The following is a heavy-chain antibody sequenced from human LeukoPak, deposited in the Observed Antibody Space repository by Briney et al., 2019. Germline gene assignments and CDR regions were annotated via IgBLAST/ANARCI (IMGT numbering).Heavy chain of an antibody. J-gene: IGHJ4*02. Sequence: SETLSLTCAVSGYSISSGYYWGWIRQPPGKGPEWIGSIYHSGSTYYNPSLKSRVTISVDTSKNQFSLKLSSVTAADTAVYYCARGSIVATTLDYWGQGTLVTVSS. CDR3: ARGSIVATTLDY. D-gene: IGHD5-12*01. CDR1: GYSISSGYY. V-gene: IGHV4-38-2*01. CDR2: IYHSGST.